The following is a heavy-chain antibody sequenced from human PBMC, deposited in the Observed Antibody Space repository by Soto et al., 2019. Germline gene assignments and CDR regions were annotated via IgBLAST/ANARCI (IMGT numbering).Heavy chain of an antibody. V-gene: IGHV1-58*01. Sequence: QMQLVQSGPEVKKPGTSVKVSCKASGFTFFSSAVQWVRQARGQRLEWIGWIVVGSGKTDYAQKCQERVTITRDMSTSTAYMELSSLRSEDTAMYYCAAEVTLQYRYWGQGTLVTVSS. D-gene: IGHD4-4*01. CDR3: AAEVTLQYRY. CDR2: IVVGSGKT. CDR1: GFTFFSSA. J-gene: IGHJ4*02.